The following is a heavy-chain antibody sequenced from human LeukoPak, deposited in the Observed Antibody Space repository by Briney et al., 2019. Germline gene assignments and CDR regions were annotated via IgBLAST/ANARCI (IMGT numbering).Heavy chain of an antibody. CDR3: ARMGCLSPSCYTLDY. V-gene: IGHV1-18*04. CDR2: ISPYNGNT. Sequence: ASVKVSCKASGYTFTGYYMHWVRQAPGQGLEWMGWISPYNGNTNYAQNLQGRLTMTTDTSTTTAYMELRSLRSDDTAVYYCARMGCLSPSCYTLDYWGQGTLVTVSS. D-gene: IGHD2-2*02. J-gene: IGHJ4*02. CDR1: GYTFTGYY.